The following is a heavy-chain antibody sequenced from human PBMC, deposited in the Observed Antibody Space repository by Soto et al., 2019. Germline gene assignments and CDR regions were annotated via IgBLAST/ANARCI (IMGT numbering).Heavy chain of an antibody. CDR2: IYWDDDK. D-gene: IGHD3-9*01. CDR3: AHSIRYFDRRGNFQH. J-gene: IGHJ1*01. Sequence: QITLKESGPTLVKPTQTLTLTCTFSGFSLSTSGVGVGWIRQPPGKAMEWLALIYWDDDKRYSPSLKSRLTITKDTSKNQVVLTMTNMDPVDTATYYCAHSIRYFDRRGNFQHWGQGTLVTVSS. V-gene: IGHV2-5*02. CDR1: GFSLSTSGVG.